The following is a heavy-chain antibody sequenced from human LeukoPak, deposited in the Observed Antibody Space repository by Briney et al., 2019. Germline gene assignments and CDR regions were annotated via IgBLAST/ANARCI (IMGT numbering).Heavy chain of an antibody. CDR1: GFTFSNNW. CDR2: VIQDGSEK. D-gene: IGHD2-8*02. J-gene: IGHJ3*02. Sequence: PGGSLRLSCEASGFTFSNNWMSWVRQAPGKGLEWVANVIQDGSEKYYVDSVKGRFTISRYNAKNSLYLQMNSLRAEDTAVYYCARDHAYRWYGGHDACQIWGQGTMVTVSS. CDR3: ARDHAYRWYGGHDACQI. V-gene: IGHV3-7*05.